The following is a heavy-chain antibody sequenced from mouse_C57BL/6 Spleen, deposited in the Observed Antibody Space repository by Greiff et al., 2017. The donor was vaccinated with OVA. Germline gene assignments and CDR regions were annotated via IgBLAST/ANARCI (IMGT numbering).Heavy chain of an antibody. D-gene: IGHD3-2*02. CDR1: GYSITSGYY. J-gene: IGHJ2*01. Sequence: EVKLMESGPGLVKPSQSLSLTCSVTGYSITSGYYWNWIRQFPGNKLEWMGYISYDGSNNYNPSLKNRISITRDTSKNQFFLKLNSVTTEDTATYYCARQLSNYWGQGTTLTVSS. CDR2: ISYDGSN. V-gene: IGHV3-6*01. CDR3: ARQLSNY.